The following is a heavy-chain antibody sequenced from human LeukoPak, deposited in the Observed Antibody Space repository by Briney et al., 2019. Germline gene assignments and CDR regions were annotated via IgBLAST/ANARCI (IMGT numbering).Heavy chain of an antibody. CDR3: AREGTGGNNWFDS. CDR1: GGSISSYY. Sequence: SETLSLTCTVSGGSISSYYWSWIRQPPGKGLEWMGYIYYSGSTNYNPSLKSRGTISVDTSKIQFSLTLSSVTAADTAVYYCAREGTGGNNWFDSWGQGTLVTVSS. J-gene: IGHJ5*01. V-gene: IGHV4-59*01. CDR2: IYYSGST. D-gene: IGHD3-16*01.